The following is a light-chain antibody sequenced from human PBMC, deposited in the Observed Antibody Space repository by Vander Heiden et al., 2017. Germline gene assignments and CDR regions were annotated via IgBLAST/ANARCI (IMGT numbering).Light chain of an antibody. J-gene: IGLJ2*01. Sequence: QSVLTRPPSVSGAPGQRVTISCTGSSSNIGAGYDVHWYQQLPGTAPKVLIYGNNNRPSGVPDRFSGSKSGTSASLAITGLQAEDEADYYCQSYDSSLSGGVFGGGTKLTVL. CDR3: QSYDSSLSGGV. CDR2: GNN. CDR1: SSNIGAGYD. V-gene: IGLV1-40*01.